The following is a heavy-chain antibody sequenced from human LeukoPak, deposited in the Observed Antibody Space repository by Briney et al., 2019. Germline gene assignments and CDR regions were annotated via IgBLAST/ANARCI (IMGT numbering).Heavy chain of an antibody. CDR3: AKDRADVVPTMVLDY. CDR2: ITNSGNSK. Sequence: GGSLRLSCAASEFTFSSYSMNWVRQAPGKGLEWVSYITNSGNSKSYADSVKGRFTISRDNTKNTLFLQLNSLRAEDTAVYYCAKDRADVVPTMVLDYWGQGTLVTVSS. V-gene: IGHV3-48*01. J-gene: IGHJ4*02. D-gene: IGHD5-12*01. CDR1: EFTFSSYS.